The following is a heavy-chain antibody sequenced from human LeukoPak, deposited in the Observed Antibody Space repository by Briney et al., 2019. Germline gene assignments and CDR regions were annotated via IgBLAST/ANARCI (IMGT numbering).Heavy chain of an antibody. J-gene: IGHJ3*02. CDR3: ARGPGAFDI. CDR2: LNEDGGIT. D-gene: IGHD2-2*01. V-gene: IGHV3-74*01. Sequence: GGSLRLSCEGSGYSFSSFWMHWVRQAPGEGLVWVSRLNEDGGITNYADFAKGRFTISRDNAKNTLFLQMNSLRAEDTAVYYCARGPGAFDIWGQGTMVTVSS. CDR1: GYSFSSFW.